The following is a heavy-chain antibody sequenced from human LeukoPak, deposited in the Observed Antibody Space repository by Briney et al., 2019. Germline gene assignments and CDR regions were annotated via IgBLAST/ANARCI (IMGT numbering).Heavy chain of an antibody. J-gene: IGHJ4*02. D-gene: IGHD3-10*01. Sequence: KPSETLSLTCAVYGGSFSGYYWSWIRQPPGKGLEWIGEINHSGSTNYNPSLKSRVTISVDTSKNQFSLKLSSVTAADTAVYYCASRDYYGSGGYLFDYWGQGTLVTVSS. V-gene: IGHV4-34*01. CDR3: ASRDYYGSGGYLFDY. CDR2: INHSGST. CDR1: GGSFSGYY.